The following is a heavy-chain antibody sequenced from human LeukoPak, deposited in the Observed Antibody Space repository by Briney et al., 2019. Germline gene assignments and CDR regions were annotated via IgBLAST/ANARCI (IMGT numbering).Heavy chain of an antibody. CDR3: ARHGGDYYDSSGYHHYYYYYMDV. J-gene: IGHJ6*03. D-gene: IGHD3-22*01. V-gene: IGHV5-51*01. CDR1: GYSFTSYW. CDR2: IYPGDSDT. Sequence: GESLKISCKGSGYSFTSYWIGWARQMPGKGLEWMGIIYPGDSDTRYSPSFQGQVTISADKSISTAYLQWSSLKASDTAMYYCARHGGDYYDSSGYHHYYYYYMDVWGKGTTVTVSS.